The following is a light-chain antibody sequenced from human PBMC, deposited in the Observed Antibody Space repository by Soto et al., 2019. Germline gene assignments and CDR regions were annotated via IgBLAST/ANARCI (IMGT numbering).Light chain of an antibody. CDR3: QQRSNWPPTIT. CDR2: DAS. CDR1: QSVSSY. V-gene: IGKV3-11*01. Sequence: EIVLTQSPATLSLSPGERATLSCRASQSVSSYLAWYQQKPGQAPRLLIYDASNRATGIPARFSGSRSGTDFTLTISSLEPEDFAVYYCQQRSNWPPTITFGQGTRLQMK. J-gene: IGKJ5*01.